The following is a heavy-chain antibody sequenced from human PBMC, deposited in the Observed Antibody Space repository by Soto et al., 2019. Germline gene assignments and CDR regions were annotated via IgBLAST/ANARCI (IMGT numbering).Heavy chain of an antibody. Sequence: EVQLVESGGGLVQPGGSLRLSCAASGFTFSSYWMHWVRQAPGKGLVWVSRINSDGSSTSYADSVKGRFTISRDNAKKTLYLQMNRLRAEDTAVYYCARDRGWFGEVPFDYWGQGTLVTVSS. CDR1: GFTFSSYW. J-gene: IGHJ4*02. CDR3: ARDRGWFGEVPFDY. CDR2: INSDGSST. V-gene: IGHV3-74*01. D-gene: IGHD3-10*01.